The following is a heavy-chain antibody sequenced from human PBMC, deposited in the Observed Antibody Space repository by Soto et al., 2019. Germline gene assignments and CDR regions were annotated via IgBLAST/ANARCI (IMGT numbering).Heavy chain of an antibody. CDR3: IKDAPNGSIDE. V-gene: IGHV3-9*01. J-gene: IGHJ4*02. CDR2: VSPTGDTV. D-gene: IGHD3-10*01. CDR1: GFRFEQYV. Sequence: VQVVASGGGLVQPGRSLRLSXXXXGFRFEQYVMHWVRQAPGKGLECVSTVSPTGDTVAYADSVEGRFTVSRDNAKNSLYLQMNSLKGDDTAFYYCIKDAPNGSIDEWGQGTLVTVSS.